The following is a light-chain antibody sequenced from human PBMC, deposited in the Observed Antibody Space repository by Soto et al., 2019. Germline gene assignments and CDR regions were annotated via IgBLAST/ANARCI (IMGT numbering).Light chain of an antibody. CDR1: QTISNTY. CDR2: GAS. V-gene: IGKV3-20*01. J-gene: IGKJ3*01. Sequence: EIVLTQSPGTLSLSPGEGATLSCRASQTISNTYLAWYQQKPGQAPRLLIYGASSRATGIPDRFSGSGSGTDFTLTISGLEPEDLAVYYCQSYGRTVFTFGPGTKVDIK. CDR3: QSYGRTVFT.